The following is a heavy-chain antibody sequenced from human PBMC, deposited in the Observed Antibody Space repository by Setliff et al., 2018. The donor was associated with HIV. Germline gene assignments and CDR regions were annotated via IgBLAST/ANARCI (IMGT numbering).Heavy chain of an antibody. D-gene: IGHD3-9*01. CDR1: GDSINSGTYY. CDR2: IYHTGST. V-gene: IGHV4-39*07. J-gene: IGHJ3*02. Sequence: SETLSLTCTVSGDSINSGTYYWSWVRQSPGKGLEWIGEIYHTGSTNYSPSLRSRVMISVDTSKNQVSLKLTSVTAADTAVYYCARYKCINFACVGFDIWGQGTAVTVS. CDR3: ARYKCINFACVGFDI.